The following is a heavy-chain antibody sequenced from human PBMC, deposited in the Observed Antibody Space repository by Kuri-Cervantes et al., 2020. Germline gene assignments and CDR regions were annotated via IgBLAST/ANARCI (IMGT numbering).Heavy chain of an antibody. V-gene: IGHV1-2*02. CDR2: INPNSGGT. CDR3: ARGHYYDSSGLDY. D-gene: IGHD3-22*01. Sequence: ASVKVSCKASGYTFTGYYMHWVRQAPGQGLEWMGWINPNSGGTNYAQKFQGRVTMTRNTSISTAYMELSSLRSEDTAVYYCARGHYYDSSGLDYWGQGTLVTVSS. J-gene: IGHJ4*02. CDR1: GYTFTGYY.